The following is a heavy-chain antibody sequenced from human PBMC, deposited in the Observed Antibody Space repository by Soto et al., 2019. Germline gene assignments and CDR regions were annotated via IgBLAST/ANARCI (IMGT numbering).Heavy chain of an antibody. V-gene: IGHV3-13*04. Sequence: GGSLRLSCAASGFTFSSYDMHWVRQATGKGLEWVSAIGTAGDTYYPGSVKGRFTISRENAKNSLYLQMNSLRAGDTAVYYCARAVLLKGYDAFDIWGQGTMVTVSS. CDR1: GFTFSSYD. J-gene: IGHJ3*02. CDR3: ARAVLLKGYDAFDI. CDR2: IGTAGDT. D-gene: IGHD3-10*01.